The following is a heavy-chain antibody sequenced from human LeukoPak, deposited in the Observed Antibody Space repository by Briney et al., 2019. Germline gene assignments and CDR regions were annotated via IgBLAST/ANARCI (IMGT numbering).Heavy chain of an antibody. CDR3: ARSDYNDYRGLGF. D-gene: IGHD4-11*01. CDR1: GYTFTGYY. CDR2: IIPSSGST. Sequence: ASVEVSCKASGYTFTGYYMHWVRQAPGQGLGWMGIIIPSSGSTTYAQKFQDRVTMTRDTSTSTVYMELSSLTSDDTAVYFCARSDYNDYRGLGFWGQGTLVTVSS. J-gene: IGHJ4*02. V-gene: IGHV1-46*01.